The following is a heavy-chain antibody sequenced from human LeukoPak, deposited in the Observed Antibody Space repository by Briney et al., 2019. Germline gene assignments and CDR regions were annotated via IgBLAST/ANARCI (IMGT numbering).Heavy chain of an antibody. V-gene: IGHV3-30*04. Sequence: PGGSLRLSCAASGFTFSSYAMHWVRQAPGKGLEWVAVISYDGSNKYYADSVKGRSTISRDNSKNTLYLQMNSLRAEDTAVYYCARGFGSMVRGVISGDWFDPWGQGTLVTVSS. CDR1: GFTFSSYA. J-gene: IGHJ5*02. D-gene: IGHD3-10*01. CDR3: ARGFGSMVRGVISGDWFDP. CDR2: ISYDGSNK.